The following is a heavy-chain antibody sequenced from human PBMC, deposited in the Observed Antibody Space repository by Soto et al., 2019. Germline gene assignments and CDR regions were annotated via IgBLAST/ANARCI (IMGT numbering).Heavy chain of an antibody. CDR2: INHSGSA. J-gene: IGHJ4*01. Sequence: SETLSLTCAVSGGSISSGGYSWTWIRQTPGKGLQWIGQINHSGSANYNPSLKSRVTISVDRSNNQFTLNLRSVTAADTAVYYCARAYDFWSGTLDYWGQGILVTVSS. D-gene: IGHD3-3*01. CDR1: GGSISSGGYS. V-gene: IGHV4-30-2*01. CDR3: ARAYDFWSGTLDY.